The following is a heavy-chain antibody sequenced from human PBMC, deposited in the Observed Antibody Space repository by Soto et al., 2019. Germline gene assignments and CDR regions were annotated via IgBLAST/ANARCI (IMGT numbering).Heavy chain of an antibody. J-gene: IGHJ5*02. CDR3: ARHIYRSGWPNWFDP. CDR2: IYYSGST. V-gene: IGHV4-39*01. CDR1: GGSISSSDYY. D-gene: IGHD6-19*01. Sequence: QLQLQESGPGLVKPSETLSLTCTVSGGSISSSDYYWGWIRQPPGKGLEWIGSIYYSGSTYHSPSLKSQLTISIDTSKAQFSLLLPSAPASDTAVSHCARHIYRSGWPNWFDPWGPGTLVTVSS.